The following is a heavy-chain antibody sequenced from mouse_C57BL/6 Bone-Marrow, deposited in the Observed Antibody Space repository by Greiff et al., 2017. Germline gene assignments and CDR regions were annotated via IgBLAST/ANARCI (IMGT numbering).Heavy chain of an antibody. V-gene: IGHV5-4*01. CDR3: AREGSWFAY. J-gene: IGHJ3*01. CDR1: GFTFSSYA. CDR2: ISDGGSYT. Sequence: EVKVEESGGGLVKPGGSLKLSCAASGFTFSSYAMSWVRQTPEKGLEWVATISDGGSYTYYPDNVKGRFTISRDNAKNNLYLQMSHLKSEDTAMYYCAREGSWFAYWGQGTLVTVSA.